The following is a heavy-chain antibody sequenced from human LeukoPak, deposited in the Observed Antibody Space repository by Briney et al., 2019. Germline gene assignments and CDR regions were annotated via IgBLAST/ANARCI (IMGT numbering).Heavy chain of an antibody. J-gene: IGHJ4*02. V-gene: IGHV4-59*01. Sequence: PSETLSLTCTVSGGSISSYYWSWIRQPPGKGLEWIGYIYYSGSTNYSPSLKSRVTISVDTSKNQFSLKLSSVTAADTAVYYCASLAGSVYGSGSYYDYWGQGTLVTVSS. CDR2: IYYSGST. D-gene: IGHD3-10*01. CDR3: ASLAGSVYGSGSYYDY. CDR1: GGSISSYY.